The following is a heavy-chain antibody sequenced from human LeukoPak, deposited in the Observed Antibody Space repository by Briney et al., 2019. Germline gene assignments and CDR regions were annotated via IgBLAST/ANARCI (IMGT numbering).Heavy chain of an antibody. J-gene: IGHJ4*02. CDR2: INHSGFT. V-gene: IGHV4-34*01. CDR3: ARGPPRDNDSSGFYYNY. D-gene: IGHD3-22*01. Sequence: SETLSLTCAIYGGSFSGYYWSWIRQPPGKGLEWIGEINHSGFTNYNPSLKSRVTISEDTSKNQFSLKLSSVTAADTAVYYCARGPPRDNDSSGFYYNYWGQGTLVTVSS. CDR1: GGSFSGYY.